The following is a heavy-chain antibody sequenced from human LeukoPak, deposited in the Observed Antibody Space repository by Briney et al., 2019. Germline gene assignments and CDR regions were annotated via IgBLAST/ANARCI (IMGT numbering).Heavy chain of an antibody. V-gene: IGHV4-61*10. CDR1: GGSISSGSYY. Sequence: SETLSLTCTVSGGSISSGSYYWSWIRQPAGKGLEWIGYIYYSGSTNYNPSLKSRVTISVDTSKNQFSLKLSSVTAADTAVYYCARILGYCSGGSCSDYWGQGTLVTVSS. J-gene: IGHJ4*02. D-gene: IGHD2-15*01. CDR2: IYYSGST. CDR3: ARILGYCSGGSCSDY.